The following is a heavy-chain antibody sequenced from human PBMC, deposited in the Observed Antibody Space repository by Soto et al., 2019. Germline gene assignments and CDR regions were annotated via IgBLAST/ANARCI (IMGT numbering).Heavy chain of an antibody. CDR3: AAHLYCGNDCYQAALNT. CDR1: GFTFSLFA. V-gene: IGHV3-30-3*01. Sequence: LVESGGGVVQPGRSLRLTCAGSGFTFSLFAMHWVRQAPGKGLEWVTVISYDGRNIYYADSVMGRFTISRDNSKNTVYLQMNNLRSEDTAVYSCAAHLYCGNDCYQAALNTWGHGTVVTVSS. J-gene: IGHJ3*01. D-gene: IGHD2-21*02. CDR2: ISYDGRNI.